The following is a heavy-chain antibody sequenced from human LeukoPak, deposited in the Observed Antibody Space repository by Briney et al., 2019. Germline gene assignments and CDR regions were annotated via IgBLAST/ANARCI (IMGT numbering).Heavy chain of an antibody. J-gene: IGHJ5*02. V-gene: IGHV3-66*01. D-gene: IGHD3-9*01. Sequence: GGSLRLSCAASGFTVSSNYMSWVRQAPGKGLESVSVIYSGGSTYYADSVKGRFTISRDNSKNTLYLQMNSLRAEDTAVYYCARDEPAYDILTGYLNRWGQGTLVTVSS. CDR1: GFTVSSNY. CDR2: IYSGGST. CDR3: ARDEPAYDILTGYLNR.